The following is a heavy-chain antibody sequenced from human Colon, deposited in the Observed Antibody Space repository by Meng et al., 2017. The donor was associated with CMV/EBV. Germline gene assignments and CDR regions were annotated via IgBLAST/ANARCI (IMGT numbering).Heavy chain of an antibody. CDR2: IYYSGST. CDR1: GGSISSYY. V-gene: IGHV4-59*01. D-gene: IGHD6-13*01. Sequence: GSLRLSCTVSGGSISSYYWSWIRQPPGKGLEWIGYIYYSGSTDYNPSLKSRVTILVDTSKNQFSLKLNSVTAADTAVYYCARNADGSSWSYFDYWGQGTLVTVSS. J-gene: IGHJ4*02. CDR3: ARNADGSSWSYFDY.